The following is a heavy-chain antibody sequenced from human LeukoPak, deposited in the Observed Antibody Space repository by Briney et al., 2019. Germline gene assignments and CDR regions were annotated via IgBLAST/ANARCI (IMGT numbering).Heavy chain of an antibody. CDR2: IYYSWST. V-gene: IGHV4-59*08. CDR3: ARRLVSISVAGYQSDAFDI. CDR1: GGSISRYN. J-gene: IGHJ3*02. Sequence: PTETLSLTCTVSGGSISRYNRRWVRQPPGKGLGWGGGIYYSWSTNYYPSLNSRFTMSVDTSMNQFSLKLSSVSAADTAVYYCARRLVSISVAGYQSDAFDIWGQGTLVTVSS. D-gene: IGHD6-19*01.